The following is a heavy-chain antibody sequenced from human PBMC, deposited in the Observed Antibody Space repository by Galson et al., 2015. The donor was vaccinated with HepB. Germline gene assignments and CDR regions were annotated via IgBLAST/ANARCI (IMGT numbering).Heavy chain of an antibody. D-gene: IGHD6-13*01. CDR3: ATPVHPHSSSWYGYYGMDV. J-gene: IGHJ6*02. Sequence: SVKVSCKVSGYTLTELSMHWVRQAPGKGLEWMGGFDPEDGETIYAQKFQGRVTMTEDTSTDTAYMELSSLRSEDTAVYYCATPVHPHSSSWYGYYGMDVWGQGTTVTVSS. V-gene: IGHV1-24*01. CDR1: GYTLTELS. CDR2: FDPEDGET.